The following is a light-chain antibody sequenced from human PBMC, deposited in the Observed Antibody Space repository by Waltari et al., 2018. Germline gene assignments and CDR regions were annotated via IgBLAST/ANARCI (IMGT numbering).Light chain of an antibody. CDR1: SSDVGGYNY. CDR2: DVT. CDR3: SSFTSSSTLRV. J-gene: IGLJ3*02. V-gene: IGLV2-14*01. Sequence: QSALTQPASVSGSPGQSITISCTGTSSDVGGYNYVSWYQQHPGKAPKPMIYDVTKRPSGVSPRFSGSKSGNTASLTISGLQAEDEADYYCSSFTSSSTLRVFGGGTKLTVL.